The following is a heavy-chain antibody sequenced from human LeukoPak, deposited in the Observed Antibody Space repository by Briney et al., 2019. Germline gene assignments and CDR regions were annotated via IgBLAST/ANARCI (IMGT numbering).Heavy chain of an antibody. CDR1: GYTFTGYY. V-gene: IGHV1-2*02. J-gene: IGHJ4*02. D-gene: IGHD6-19*01. Sequence: ASVKVSCKASGYTFTGYYMHWVRQAPGQGLEWMGWINPNSGGTNYAQKFQGRVTMTRDTSISTAYMELSRLRSDDTAVYYCARATVAGTLFDYWGQGTLVTVSS. CDR2: INPNSGGT. CDR3: ARATVAGTLFDY.